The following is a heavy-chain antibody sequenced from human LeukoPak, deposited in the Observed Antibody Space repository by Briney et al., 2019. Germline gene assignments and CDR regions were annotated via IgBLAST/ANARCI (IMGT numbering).Heavy chain of an antibody. V-gene: IGHV3-30*18. D-gene: IGHD2-15*01. CDR2: ISYDGRTK. CDR1: GFTFSGYG. J-gene: IGHJ6*02. CDR3: AKDRGDYCSGGSCYSYFYYGMDV. Sequence: DPGGSLRLSCAASGFTFSGYGMHWVRRAPGKGLEWVAVISYDGRTKYYADSVKGRFTISRDNSKNTLYLQVNSLRPEDTAVYYCAKDRGDYCSGGSCYSYFYYGMDVWGQGTTVTVSS.